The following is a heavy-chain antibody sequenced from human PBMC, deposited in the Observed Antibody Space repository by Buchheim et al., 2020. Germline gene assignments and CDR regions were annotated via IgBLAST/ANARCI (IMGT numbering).Heavy chain of an antibody. V-gene: IGHV1-46*01. D-gene: IGHD3-22*01. Sequence: QVQLVQSGAEVKKPGASVKVSCKASGYTFTSYYMHWVRQAPGQGLEWMGIINPSGGSTNYAQKFQGRVTMTRDTSTSTVSMELSSLRSEDTAVYYCARDPGYYDDSGYNNDYYYYYMDVWGKGTT. CDR3: ARDPGYYDDSGYNNDYYYYYMDV. CDR2: INPSGGST. CDR1: GYTFTSYY. J-gene: IGHJ6*03.